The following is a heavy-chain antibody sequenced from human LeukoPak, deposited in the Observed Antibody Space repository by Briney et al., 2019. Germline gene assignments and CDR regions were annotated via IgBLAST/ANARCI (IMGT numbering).Heavy chain of an antibody. D-gene: IGHD2-2*01. CDR1: GYTFTSYD. V-gene: IGHV1-8*01. J-gene: IGHJ6*03. CDR2: MNPNNGNT. CDR3: ARDWIVVVDYYMDV. Sequence: ASVKVSCKASGYTFTSYDINWVRQATGQGLEWMGWMNPNNGNTDYAQKFQGRVTLTRNTSISTAYMELRSLRSDDTAVYYCARDWIVVVDYYMDVWGKGTTVTVSS.